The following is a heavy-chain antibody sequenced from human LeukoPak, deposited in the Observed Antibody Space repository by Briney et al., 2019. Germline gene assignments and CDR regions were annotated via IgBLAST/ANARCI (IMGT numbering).Heavy chain of an antibody. CDR1: GFTFSSYG. D-gene: IGHD3-22*01. J-gene: IGHJ4*02. CDR3: ARDHDSSGYFFDY. Sequence: PGGSLRLSCAASGFTFSSYGMHWVRKAPGKGLEWVAVIWYDGSNKYYADSVKGRFTISRDNSKNTLYLQMNSLRAEDTAVYYCARDHDSSGYFFDYWGQGTLVTVSS. CDR2: IWYDGSNK. V-gene: IGHV3-33*01.